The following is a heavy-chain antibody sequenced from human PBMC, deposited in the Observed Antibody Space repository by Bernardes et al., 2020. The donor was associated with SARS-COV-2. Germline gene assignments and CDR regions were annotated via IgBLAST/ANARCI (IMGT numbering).Heavy chain of an antibody. CDR2: IYPGDSDT. Sequence: GESLQISCQGSGYSFSTSWIAWVRQKPGKGLDWMGIIYPGDSDTTYSPTFQGQVTISADKSINTAYLQWSGLKASDTAVYYCARHDALGGWFFDLWGRGTLVTVSS. D-gene: IGHD1-26*01. V-gene: IGHV5-51*01. J-gene: IGHJ2*01. CDR1: GYSFSTSW. CDR3: ARHDALGGWFFDL.